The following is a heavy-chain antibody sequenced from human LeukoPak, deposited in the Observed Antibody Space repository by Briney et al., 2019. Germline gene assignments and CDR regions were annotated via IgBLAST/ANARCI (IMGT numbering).Heavy chain of an antibody. CDR2: IHKDGLHT. V-gene: IGHV3-74*01. CDR1: GFTFNEFW. J-gene: IGHJ4*02. CDR3: ARESEAAGTYYLDH. D-gene: IGHD6-25*01. Sequence: GGSLRLSCAASGFTFNEFWMHWVRQVPGKGLMWVSRIHKDGLHTWYADSMKGRFTISRANAENTVYLQLNSLRVEDTAVYYCARESEAAGTYYLDHWGQGNLVTVSS.